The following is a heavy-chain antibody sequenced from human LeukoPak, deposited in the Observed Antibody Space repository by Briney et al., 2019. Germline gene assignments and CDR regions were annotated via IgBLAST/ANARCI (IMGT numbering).Heavy chain of an antibody. CDR3: ARGWHVLLWFGESQDPGYFDY. CDR1: SGSISSSSYY. D-gene: IGHD3-10*01. V-gene: IGHV4-39*01. CDR2: IYYSGST. Sequence: SETLSLTCTVSSGSISSSSYYWGWIRQPPGKGLEWIGSIYYSGSTYYNPSLKSRVTISVDTSKNQFSLKLSSVTAADTAVYYCARGWHVLLWFGESQDPGYFDYWGQGTLVTVSS. J-gene: IGHJ4*02.